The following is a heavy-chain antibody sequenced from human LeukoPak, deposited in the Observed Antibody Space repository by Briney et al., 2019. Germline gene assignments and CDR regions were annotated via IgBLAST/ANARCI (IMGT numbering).Heavy chain of an antibody. CDR3: ARGRGLRLGELWADY. Sequence: PGGSLRLSCAASGFTFSSYSMNWVRQAPGKGLEWASYISSSSGTIYYADSVKGRFTISRDNAKNSLYLQMNSLRAEDTAVYYCARGRGLRLGELWADYWGQGTLVTVSS. CDR1: GFTFSSYS. V-gene: IGHV3-48*01. D-gene: IGHD3-16*01. CDR2: ISSSSGTI. J-gene: IGHJ4*02.